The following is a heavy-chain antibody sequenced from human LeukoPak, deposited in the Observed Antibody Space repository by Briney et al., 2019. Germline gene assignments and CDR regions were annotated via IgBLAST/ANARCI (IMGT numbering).Heavy chain of an antibody. CDR1: GGSFSGYY. D-gene: IGHD2-8*01. CDR3: ARARPGDCTNGVCPMENSAEYFQH. Sequence: SETLSLTCAVYGGSFSGYYWSWIRQPPGKGLEWIGEINHSGSTNYNPSPKSRVTISVDTSKNQFSLKLSSVTAADTAVYYCARARPGDCTNGVCPMENSAEYFQHWGQGTLVTVSS. V-gene: IGHV4-34*01. CDR2: INHSGST. J-gene: IGHJ1*01.